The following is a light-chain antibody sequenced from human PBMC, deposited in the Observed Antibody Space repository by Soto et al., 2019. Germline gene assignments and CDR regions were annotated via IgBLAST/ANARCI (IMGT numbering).Light chain of an antibody. CDR2: GNS. CDR3: QSSDSRLSGWV. Sequence: SVRTQPPSVSGDQGQRGTIFCTGSSSNIVACYDVHGYQQLPGTAPKLLISGNSNRPSGVPDRFSGSKSGTSASLAITGLQAEYEADYYCQSSDSRLSGWVLGGGTKLTVL. V-gene: IGLV1-40*01. J-gene: IGLJ3*02. CDR1: SSNIVACYD.